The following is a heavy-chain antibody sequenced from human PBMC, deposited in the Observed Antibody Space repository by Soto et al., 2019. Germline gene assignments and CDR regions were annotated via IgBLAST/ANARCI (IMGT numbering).Heavy chain of an antibody. J-gene: IGHJ6*02. D-gene: IGHD4-17*01. CDR3: TRLTTVTTELYYYYYGMDV. Sequence: GGSLRLSCAASGFTFSGSAMHWVRQASGKGLEWVGRIRSKANSYATAYAASVKGRFTISRDDSKNTAYLQMNSLKTEDTAVYYCTRLTTVTTELYYYYYGMDVWGQGTTVTVSS. CDR2: IRSKANSYAT. CDR1: GFTFSGSA. V-gene: IGHV3-73*01.